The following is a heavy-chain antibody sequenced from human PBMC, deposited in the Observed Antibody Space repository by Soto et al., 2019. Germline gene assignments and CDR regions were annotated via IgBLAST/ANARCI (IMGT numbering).Heavy chain of an antibody. V-gene: IGHV2-5*01. J-gene: IGHJ4*02. CDR2: IYWNNER. Sequence: QITLKESGPTLVKPTQTLTLTCNFSGFSLSTSGVGVGWVRQPPGKALEWLVVIYWNNERRYSSSLKSRLTITKDTSKNQVVLTMTYMGPVDTATYYCAHTRDRAAEEFPFDSWGQGTRVTVSS. CDR3: AHTRDRAAEEFPFDS. CDR1: GFSLSTSGVG. D-gene: IGHD6-13*01.